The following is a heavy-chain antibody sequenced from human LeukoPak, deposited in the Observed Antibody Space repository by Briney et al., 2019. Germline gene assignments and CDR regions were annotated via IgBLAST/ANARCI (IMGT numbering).Heavy chain of an antibody. CDR3: ARELATIKGRAFDI. CDR2: IIPIFGTA. V-gene: IGHV1-69*13. Sequence: GASVKVSCKASGGTFSSYAISWVRQAPGQGLEWMGGIIPIFGTANYAQKFQGRVTITADESTSTAYMELNSLRSEDTAVYYCARELATIKGRAFDIWGQGTMVTVSS. CDR1: GGTFSSYA. J-gene: IGHJ3*02. D-gene: IGHD4/OR15-4a*01.